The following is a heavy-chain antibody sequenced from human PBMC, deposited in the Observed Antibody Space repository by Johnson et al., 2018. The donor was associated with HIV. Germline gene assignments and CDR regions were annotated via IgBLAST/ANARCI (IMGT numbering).Heavy chain of an antibody. V-gene: IGHV3-66*01. J-gene: IGHJ3*02. D-gene: IGHD6-19*01. CDR2: IYSGGST. CDR3: ARAYPGVAVAVGAFDI. CDR1: GFTVSSNY. Sequence: VQLVESGGGLVQPGGSLRLSCAASGFTVSSNYMSWVRQAPGKGLEWVSVIYSGGSTYYADSVKGRFTISRDNAKNSLSLQMNSLRAEDTAVFYCARAYPGVAVAVGAFDIWGQGTMVTVFS.